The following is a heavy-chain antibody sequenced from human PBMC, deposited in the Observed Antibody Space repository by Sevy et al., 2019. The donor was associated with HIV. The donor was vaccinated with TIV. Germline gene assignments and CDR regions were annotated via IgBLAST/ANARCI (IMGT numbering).Heavy chain of an antibody. Sequence: SETLSLTCTVSGGSISSSSYYWGWIRQPPGKGLEWIGSIYYSGSTYYNPSLKSRVTISVDTSKNQFSLKLSSVTAADTAVYYCARHPLTEDYGDYGGYFDYWGQGTLVTVSS. CDR3: ARHPLTEDYGDYGGYFDY. D-gene: IGHD4-17*01. J-gene: IGHJ4*02. V-gene: IGHV4-39*01. CDR2: IYYSGST. CDR1: GGSISSSSYY.